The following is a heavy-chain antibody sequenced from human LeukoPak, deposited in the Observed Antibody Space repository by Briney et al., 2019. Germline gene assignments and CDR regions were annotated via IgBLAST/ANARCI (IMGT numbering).Heavy chain of an antibody. CDR3: ARAYDFWSGNYYYYMDV. CDR2: IYYSGST. Sequence: PSETLSLTCTVSGGSISSGDYYWSRIRQPPGKGLEWIGYIYYSGSTYYNPSLKSRVTISVDTSKNQFSLKLSSVTAADTAVYYCARAYDFWSGNYYYYMDVWGKGTTVTVSS. D-gene: IGHD3-3*01. J-gene: IGHJ6*03. CDR1: GGSISSGDYY. V-gene: IGHV4-30-4*08.